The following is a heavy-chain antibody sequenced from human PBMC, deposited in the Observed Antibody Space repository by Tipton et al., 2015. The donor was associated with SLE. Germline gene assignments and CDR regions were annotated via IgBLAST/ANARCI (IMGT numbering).Heavy chain of an antibody. CDR3: ARDLGHYYGSGSYYASDI. D-gene: IGHD3-10*01. CDR1: GYTFTDYF. Sequence: QSGAEVKKPGTSVKVSCKASGYTFTDYFMHWVRQAPGQGLEWMGWLDPDSGDRYSAQKFQGRLTMTRDTTITTAYMELSSLRSDDTAVYFCARDLGHYYGSGSYYASDIWGHATMVTVSS. J-gene: IGHJ3*02. V-gene: IGHV1-2*02. CDR2: LDPDSGDR.